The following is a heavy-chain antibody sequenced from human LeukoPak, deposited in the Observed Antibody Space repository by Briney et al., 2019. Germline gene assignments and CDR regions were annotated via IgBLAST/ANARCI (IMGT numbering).Heavy chain of an antibody. CDR2: ISEDGGYST. CDR3: VRVWGPGGSHFDF. J-gene: IGHJ4*02. CDR1: GFIFSRHQ. Sequence: QPGGSLRLSCAASGFIFSRHQMDWARQAPGKGLEWVAYISEDGGYSTDYADFVKGRFTISRDDAKNSLYLQMDYLSAEDTAIYYCVRVWGPGGSHFDFWGQGTLVTVSS. D-gene: IGHD2-8*02. V-gene: IGHV3-48*03.